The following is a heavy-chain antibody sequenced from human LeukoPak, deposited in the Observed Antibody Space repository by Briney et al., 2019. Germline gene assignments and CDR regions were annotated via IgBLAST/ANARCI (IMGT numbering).Heavy chain of an antibody. CDR1: GFIFNEFY. V-gene: IGHV3-30*18. CDR3: AKDDYVWGSYRLFDY. D-gene: IGHD3-16*02. J-gene: IGHJ4*02. Sequence: GGSLRLSCSASGFIFNEFYMSWIRQAPGKGLEWVAVISYDGSNKYYADSVKGRFTISRDNSKNTLYLQMNSLRAEDTAVYYCAKDDYVWGSYRLFDYWGQGTLVTVSS. CDR2: ISYDGSNK.